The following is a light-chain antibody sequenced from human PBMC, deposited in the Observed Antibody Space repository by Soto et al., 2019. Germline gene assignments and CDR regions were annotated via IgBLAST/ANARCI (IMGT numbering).Light chain of an antibody. V-gene: IGLV1-51*01. J-gene: IGLJ3*02. CDR3: QSYDSRLSGSEV. CDR1: SSNIGNNY. CDR2: DNN. Sequence: QSVLTQPPSVSAAPGQKVTISCSGSSSNIGNNYVSWYQQLPGTAPKLLIYDNNKRPSGIPDRFSGSKSGTSATLGITGLQTGDEADYYCQSYDSRLSGSEVFGGGTQLTVL.